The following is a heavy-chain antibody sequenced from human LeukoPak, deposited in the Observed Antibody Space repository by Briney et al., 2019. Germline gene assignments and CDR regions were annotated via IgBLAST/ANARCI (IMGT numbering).Heavy chain of an antibody. CDR3: ARGATDTTRWFDP. V-gene: IGHV3-30*03. Sequence: GGSLRLSCAASGFTFSSYGMHWVRQAPGKGLEWVAVISYDGSNKYYADSVKGRFTISRDNSKNTLYLQMNSLRAEDTAAYYCARGATDTTRWFDPWGQGTLVTVSS. J-gene: IGHJ5*02. CDR1: GFTFSSYG. D-gene: IGHD1-7*01. CDR2: ISYDGSNK.